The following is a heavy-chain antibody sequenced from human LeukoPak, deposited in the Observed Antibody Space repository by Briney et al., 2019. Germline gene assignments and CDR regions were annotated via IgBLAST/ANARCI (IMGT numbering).Heavy chain of an antibody. CDR2: IHHSGSS. CDR1: GGSISSSHW. V-gene: IGHV4-4*02. Sequence: SGTLSLTCAVSGGSISSSHWWSWVRPPPGKGLEWIGEIHHSGSSNFDPSLKSRGTVSVDKSKNQFSLELTSVTAADTAVYYCAAKTTVPTHYFESWGQGILVTVSS. CDR3: AAKTTVPTHYFES. J-gene: IGHJ4*02. D-gene: IGHD4-11*01.